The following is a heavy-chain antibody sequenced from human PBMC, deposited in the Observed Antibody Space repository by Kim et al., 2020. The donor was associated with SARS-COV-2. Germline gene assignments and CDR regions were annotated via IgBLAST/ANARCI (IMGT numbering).Heavy chain of an antibody. V-gene: IGHV4-59*13. CDR2: IYYSGST. Sequence: SETLSLTCTVSGGSISSYYWSWIRQPPGKGLEWIGYIYYSGSTNYNPSLKSRVTISVDTSKNQFSLKLSSVTAADTAVYYCARDAQQWLDQGDAFDIWGQGKMVTVSS. CDR1: GGSISSYY. CDR3: ARDAQQWLDQGDAFDI. J-gene: IGHJ3*02. D-gene: IGHD6-19*01.